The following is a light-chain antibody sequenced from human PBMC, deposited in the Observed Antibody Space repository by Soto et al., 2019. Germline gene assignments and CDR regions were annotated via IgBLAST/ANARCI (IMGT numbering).Light chain of an antibody. CDR3: QQYNNWPPWT. V-gene: IGKV3D-15*01. CDR2: GAS. J-gene: IGKJ1*01. CDR1: QSVSSN. Sequence: EIVMTQSPATLSVSPGERATLSCRASQSVSSNLAWYQQKRGQAPRLLIYGASNRATGIPARFSGSVSGTEFTLTISSLESQDFAVYYCQQYNNWPPWTFGQGTKVEIK.